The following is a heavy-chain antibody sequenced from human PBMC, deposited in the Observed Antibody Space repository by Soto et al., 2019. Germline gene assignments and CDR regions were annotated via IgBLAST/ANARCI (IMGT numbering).Heavy chain of an antibody. V-gene: IGHV1-69*12. CDR2: IIPIFGTA. CDR1: GGTFSSYA. D-gene: IGHD3-22*01. CDR3: ASHYDSSGYYYRGLDY. J-gene: IGHJ4*02. Sequence: QVQLVQSGAAVKKPGSSVKVSCKASGGTFSSYAISWVRQAPGQGLEWMGGIIPIFGTADYAQKFQGRVTITADESTSTGNMELSSRRSEDTAVYYCASHYDSSGYYYRGLDYWGQGTLVTVSS.